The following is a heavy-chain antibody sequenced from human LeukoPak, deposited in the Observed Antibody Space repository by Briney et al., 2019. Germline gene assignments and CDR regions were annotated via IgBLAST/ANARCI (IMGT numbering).Heavy chain of an antibody. CDR2: INPNSGST. V-gene: IGHV1-2*02. CDR1: GTTVTDYY. Sequence: ASVKVSCKVSGTTVTDYYVHWVRQAPGQGLEWMGWINPNSGSTNLAQRFQGRVTMTTDASISTAYMELSSLRSDDTALYYCAKGRGSIMIRGVVTNYFHLWGRGTLVTVSS. CDR3: AKGRGSIMIRGVVTNYFHL. J-gene: IGHJ2*01. D-gene: IGHD3-10*01.